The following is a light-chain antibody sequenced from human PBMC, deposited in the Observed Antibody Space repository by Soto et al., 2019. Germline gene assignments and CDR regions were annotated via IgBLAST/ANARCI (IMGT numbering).Light chain of an antibody. J-gene: IGKJ1*01. CDR2: KAS. CDR3: QHYNSYSEV. CDR1: QTISSW. Sequence: DIQMTQSPSTLSGSVGDRVTITCRASQTISSWLAWYQQKPGKAPKLLIYKASTLKSGVPSRFSGSGSGTEFTLTISSRQPDDVATYYCQHYNSYSEVFGQGTKVELK. V-gene: IGKV1-5*03.